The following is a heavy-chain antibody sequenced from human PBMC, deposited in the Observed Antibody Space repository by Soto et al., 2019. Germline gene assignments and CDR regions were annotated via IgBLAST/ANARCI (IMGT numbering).Heavy chain of an antibody. CDR3: ASNWNYSPNDAFDI. D-gene: IGHD1-7*01. CDR2: IHYGGST. CDR1: GGSISSADHL. V-gene: IGHV4-30-4*01. J-gene: IGHJ3*02. Sequence: PSETLSLTCSVSGGSISSADHLWSWIRQPPGKGLEWIGYIHYGGSTYHNASLKSRISISVDTSKNQFSLKLSSVTAADTAVYYCASNWNYSPNDAFDIWGQGTMVTVSS.